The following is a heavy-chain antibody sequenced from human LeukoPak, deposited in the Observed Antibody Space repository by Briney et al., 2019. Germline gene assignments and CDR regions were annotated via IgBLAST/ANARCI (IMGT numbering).Heavy chain of an antibody. J-gene: IGHJ4*02. D-gene: IGHD6-13*01. CDR2: INSDGSST. V-gene: IGHV3-74*01. CDR3: ARRIAAAAAPYYFDY. CDR1: GFTFSSYW. Sequence: GGSLRLSCAASGFTFSSYWMHWVRQAPGKGLLWVSRINSDGSSTSYAASVKGRFTISRDNAKNTLYLQMNSLRPEDTAVYYCARRIAAAAAPYYFDYWGQGTLVTVSS.